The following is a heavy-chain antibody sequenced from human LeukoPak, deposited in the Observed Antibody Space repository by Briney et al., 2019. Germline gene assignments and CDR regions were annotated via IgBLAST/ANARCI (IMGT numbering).Heavy chain of an antibody. D-gene: IGHD6-13*01. Sequence: PGGSLRLSCAASGFTVSSNYMSWVRQAPGKGLEWVSVIYSGDNTYYADSVKGRFTISRDNSKNTLYLQMNSLRAEDTAVYYCARGGRQQLTPFDYWGQGTLVTVSS. CDR2: IYSGDNT. CDR3: ARGGRQQLTPFDY. CDR1: GFTVSSNY. V-gene: IGHV3-53*01. J-gene: IGHJ4*02.